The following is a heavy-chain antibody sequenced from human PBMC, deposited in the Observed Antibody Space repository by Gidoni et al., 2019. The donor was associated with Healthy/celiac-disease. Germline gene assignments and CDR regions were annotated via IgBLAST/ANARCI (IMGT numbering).Heavy chain of an antibody. V-gene: IGHV4-39*01. Sequence: QLQLQEAAPGPVQPAATLSLTCTAPGGSLRSSSYNGGGIRQRPGKGLEWIGSIDYSGSTSYNPSLKSRVTISVDTSNNQFSLKLSSVTAADTAVYYCARPLGYCSGGSCLNWFDPWGQGTLVTVSS. J-gene: IGHJ5*02. D-gene: IGHD2-15*01. CDR3: ARPLGYCSGGSCLNWFDP. CDR2: IDYSGST. CDR1: GGSLRSSSYN.